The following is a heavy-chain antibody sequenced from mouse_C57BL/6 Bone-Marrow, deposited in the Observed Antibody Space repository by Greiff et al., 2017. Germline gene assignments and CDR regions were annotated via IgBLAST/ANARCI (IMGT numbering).Heavy chain of an antibody. CDR3: ARSGGNYVSYWYFDV. Sequence: VQLQQSGPELVKPGASVKISCKASGYSFTSYYIHWVKQRPGQGLEWIGWIYPGSGNTKYNEKFKGKATLTADTASSTAYMQLSSLTSEDSAVYYCARSGGNYVSYWYFDVWGTGTTVTVSS. CDR1: GYSFTSYY. V-gene: IGHV1-66*01. J-gene: IGHJ1*03. D-gene: IGHD2-1*01. CDR2: IYPGSGNT.